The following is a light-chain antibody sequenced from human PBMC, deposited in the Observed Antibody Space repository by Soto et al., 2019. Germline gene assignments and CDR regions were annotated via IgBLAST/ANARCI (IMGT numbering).Light chain of an antibody. J-gene: IGKJ1*01. CDR2: GAS. CDR1: QSVSSN. CDR3: QHYNNWPPWT. Sequence: EIVRTQSPATLSVSPGERATLSCRASQSVSSNLAWYQQKPGQAPRLLIYGASTRATGSPARFSGSGSGTEVTLTISILQSEDFAVYYCQHYNNWPPWTFGQGTKVEIK. V-gene: IGKV3-15*01.